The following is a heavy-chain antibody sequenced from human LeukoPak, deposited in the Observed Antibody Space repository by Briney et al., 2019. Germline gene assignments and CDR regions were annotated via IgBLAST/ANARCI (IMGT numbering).Heavy chain of an antibody. CDR1: GGSISSYY. CDR3: ARHQYSSSSILLGY. Sequence: ASETLSLTCTVSGGSISSYYWSWIRQPPGKGLEWIGYIYYSGSTNYNPSLKSRVTISVATSKNQFSLKLSSVTAADTAVYYCARHQYSSSSILLGYWGQGTLVTVSS. D-gene: IGHD6-6*01. V-gene: IGHV4-59*08. CDR2: IYYSGST. J-gene: IGHJ4*02.